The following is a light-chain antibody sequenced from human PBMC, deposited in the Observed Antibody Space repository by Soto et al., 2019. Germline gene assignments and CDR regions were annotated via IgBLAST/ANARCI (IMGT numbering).Light chain of an antibody. Sequence: DIQMTQSPSSLFASVGDRVTLTCQASQDISDFLNWYYQKPGKAPKVLIYDASKLQTGVPSRFSGRRSGTDFIFTISDLQPDDSGMYYCQQYDDLPITFGQGTRLEIK. V-gene: IGKV1-33*01. CDR2: DAS. CDR1: QDISDF. CDR3: QQYDDLPIT. J-gene: IGKJ5*01.